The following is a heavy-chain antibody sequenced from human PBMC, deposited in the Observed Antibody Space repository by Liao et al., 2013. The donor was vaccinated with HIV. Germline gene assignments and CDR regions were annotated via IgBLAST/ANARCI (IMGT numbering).Heavy chain of an antibody. Sequence: QVQLQESGPGLVKPSETLSLTCTVSGGSISSYYWSWIRQPPGKGLEWIGYIYYSGSTSYNPSLKSRVTISGDTSKNQFSLKLSSVTATDTAVYYCAVRDVYNNFDYWGQGTLVTVSS. CDR3: AVRDVYNNFDY. CDR2: IYYSGST. D-gene: IGHD5-24*01. V-gene: IGHV4-59*01. J-gene: IGHJ4*02. CDR1: GGSISSYY.